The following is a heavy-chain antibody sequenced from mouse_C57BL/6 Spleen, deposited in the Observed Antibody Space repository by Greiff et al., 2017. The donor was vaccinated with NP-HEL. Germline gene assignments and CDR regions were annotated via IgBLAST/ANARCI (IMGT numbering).Heavy chain of an antibody. CDR1: GYTFTNYL. D-gene: IGHD2-14*01. CDR2: INPGSGGT. CDR3: ARGRRYDLED. J-gene: IGHJ2*01. Sequence: QVQLQQSGAELVRPGTSVKVSCKASGYTFTNYLIEWVKQRPGQGLEWIGVINPGSGGTNYNEKFKGKATLTADKSSSTAYMQLSSLTSEDSAVYLGARGRRYDLEDWGQGTTLTVSS. V-gene: IGHV1-54*01.